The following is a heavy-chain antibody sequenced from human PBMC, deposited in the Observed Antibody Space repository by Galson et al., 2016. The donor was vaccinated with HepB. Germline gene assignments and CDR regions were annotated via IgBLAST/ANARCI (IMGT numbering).Heavy chain of an antibody. Sequence: SETLSLTCTVSGGSISSCYWSWIRQPPGKGLEWIGFIYYIGSTNYNSTLKSRVTISVDTSKNQFSLELTSVTAADTAVYYCGRGASYLDFWGQGKLVTVSS. CDR2: IYYIGST. V-gene: IGHV4-59*01. J-gene: IGHJ4*02. CDR1: GGSISSCY. CDR3: GRGASYLDF.